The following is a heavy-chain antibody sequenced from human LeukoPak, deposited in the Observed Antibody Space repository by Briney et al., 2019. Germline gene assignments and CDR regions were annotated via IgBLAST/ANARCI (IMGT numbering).Heavy chain of an antibody. CDR2: IYPGDSDT. D-gene: IGHD3-3*01. CDR3: ARPRNLNGNPDDFWSGYLDY. Sequence: GESLKISCKGSGYSFTSYWIGWVRQMPGKGLEWMGIIYPGDSDTRYSPSFQGQVTISADKSISTAYLQWSSLKASDTAMYYCARPRNLNGNPDDFWSGYLDYWGQGTLVTVSS. V-gene: IGHV5-51*01. J-gene: IGHJ4*02. CDR1: GYSFTSYW.